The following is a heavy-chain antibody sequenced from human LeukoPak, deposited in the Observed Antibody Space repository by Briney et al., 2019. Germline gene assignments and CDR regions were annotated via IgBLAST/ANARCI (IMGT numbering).Heavy chain of an antibody. CDR3: ARTGYSSSDY. CDR2: INHSGST. Sequence: PSETLSLTCTVSGYSISSGYYWVWIRQPPGKGLEWIGEINHSGSTNYNPSLKSRVTISVDTSKNQFSLKLSSVTAADTAVYYCARTGYSSSDYWGQGTLVTVSS. V-gene: IGHV4-38-2*02. D-gene: IGHD6-6*01. J-gene: IGHJ4*02. CDR1: GYSISSGYY.